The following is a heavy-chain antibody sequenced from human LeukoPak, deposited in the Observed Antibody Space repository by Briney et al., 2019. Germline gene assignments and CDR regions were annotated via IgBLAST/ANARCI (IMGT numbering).Heavy chain of an antibody. CDR1: GGSISSSSYY. CDR3: ARDPGNYYGSGSYYHWFDP. CDR2: IYYSGST. J-gene: IGHJ5*02. D-gene: IGHD3-10*01. V-gene: IGHV4-39*02. Sequence: SETLSLTCTVSGGSISSSSYYWGWIRQPPGKGLEWIGSIYYSGSTYYNPSLKSRVTISVDTSKNQFSLKLSSVTAADTAVYYCARDPGNYYGSGSYYHWFDPWGQGTLVTVSS.